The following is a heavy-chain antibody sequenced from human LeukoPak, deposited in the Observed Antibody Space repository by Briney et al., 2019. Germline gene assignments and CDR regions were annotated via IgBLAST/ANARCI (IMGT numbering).Heavy chain of an antibody. Sequence: PGGSLRLSCAAPGFTFDDHGMNWVRQAPGKGLEWVSGITWNGGSTGYADSVKGRFTISRDNAKNSLYLQMSSLRAEDTALYYCARDRSYGAFASWGQGTLVTVSS. CDR1: GFTFDDHG. V-gene: IGHV3-20*04. J-gene: IGHJ4*02. CDR3: ARDRSYGAFAS. CDR2: ITWNGGST. D-gene: IGHD1-26*01.